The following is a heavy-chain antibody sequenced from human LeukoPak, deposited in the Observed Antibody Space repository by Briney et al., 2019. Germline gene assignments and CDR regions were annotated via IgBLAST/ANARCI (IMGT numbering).Heavy chain of an antibody. CDR2: ISGRGDNT. CDR3: AKAPILVSGSFDY. D-gene: IGHD5/OR15-5a*01. CDR1: GFTFSGYA. Sequence: GGSLRLSCAAAGFTFSGYAMNWVRQAPGKGLEWVSAISGRGDNTYYADSVKGRFTISRDNSKNTLDLQMNSLRAEDTAVYYCAKAPILVSGSFDYWGQGVLVTVSS. V-gene: IGHV3-23*01. J-gene: IGHJ4*02.